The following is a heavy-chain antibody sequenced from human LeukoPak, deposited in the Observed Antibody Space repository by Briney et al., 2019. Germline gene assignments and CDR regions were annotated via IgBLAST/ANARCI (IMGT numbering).Heavy chain of an antibody. CDR2: IWYDGSNK. J-gene: IGHJ4*02. D-gene: IGHD6-13*01. V-gene: IGHV3-33*01. CDR1: GFTFSSYG. CDR3: ARARGGGIAASIFDY. Sequence: PGGSLRLSCAASGFTFSSYGMHWVRQAPGKGLEWVAVIWYDGSNKYYADSVKGRFTISRDNSKNALYLQMNSLRAEDTAVYYCARARGGGIAASIFDYWGQGTLVTVSS.